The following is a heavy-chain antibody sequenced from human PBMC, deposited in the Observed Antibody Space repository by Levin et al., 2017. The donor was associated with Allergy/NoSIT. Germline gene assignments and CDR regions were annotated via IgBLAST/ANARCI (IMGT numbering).Heavy chain of an antibody. CDR1: GASIRSYY. J-gene: IGHJ5*02. D-gene: IGHD6-13*01. Sequence: SETLSLTCTVSGASIRSYYWSWIRQPAGKGLECIGRIHFTGSTNYNPSLRSRVTMSVDTSKNQFSLKLSSVTAADTAVYYCARDEFIAAVGRWFDPWGQGTLVTVSS. CDR2: IHFTGST. CDR3: ARDEFIAAVGRWFDP. V-gene: IGHV4-4*07.